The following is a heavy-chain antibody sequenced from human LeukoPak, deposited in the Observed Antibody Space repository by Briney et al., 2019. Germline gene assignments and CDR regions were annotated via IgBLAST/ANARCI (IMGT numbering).Heavy chain of an antibody. D-gene: IGHD6-25*01. J-gene: IGHJ4*02. Sequence: GESLKISCKGSGYSFTTYWIGWVRQMPGKGLEWMGIIYPGDSDTRYSPSFQGQVSISADKSFSTAYLQWSSLKASDTAMYYCARRAASSPWNYFEYWGQGTLLTVSS. CDR3: ARRAASSPWNYFEY. CDR1: GYSFTTYW. CDR2: IYPGDSDT. V-gene: IGHV5-51*01.